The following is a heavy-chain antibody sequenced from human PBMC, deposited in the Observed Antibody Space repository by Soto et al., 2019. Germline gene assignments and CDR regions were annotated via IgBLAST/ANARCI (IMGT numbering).Heavy chain of an antibody. V-gene: IGHV3-11*01. CDR1: VFTFSDYY. D-gene: IGHD5-12*01. Sequence: TWWSLRLCCAASVFTFSDYYMSWIRQAPGKGLEWVSYISSSGSTIYYADSVKGRFTISRDNAKNSLYLQMNSLRAEDTAVYYCARGPPGVATSLDYWGQGTLVTVSS. CDR3: ARGPPGVATSLDY. CDR2: ISSSGSTI. J-gene: IGHJ4*02.